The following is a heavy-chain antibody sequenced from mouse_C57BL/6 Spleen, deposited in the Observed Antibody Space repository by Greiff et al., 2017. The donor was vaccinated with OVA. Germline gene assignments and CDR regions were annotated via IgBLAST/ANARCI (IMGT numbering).Heavy chain of an antibody. D-gene: IGHD3-2*02. CDR3: ARDSSGYDY. CDR1: GYTFTSYW. V-gene: IGHV1-64*01. J-gene: IGHJ2*01. Sequence: QVQLKQPGAELVKPGASVKLSCKASGYTFTSYWMHWVKQRHGQGLVWIGMIHPNSGSTNYNEKFKSKATLTVDKSSSTAYMQLSSLTSEDSAVYYCARDSSGYDYWGQGTTLTVSS. CDR2: IHPNSGST.